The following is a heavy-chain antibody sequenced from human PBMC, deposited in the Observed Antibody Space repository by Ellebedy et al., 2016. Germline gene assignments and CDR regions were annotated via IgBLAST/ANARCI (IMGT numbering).Heavy chain of an antibody. V-gene: IGHV3-21*01. CDR3: ARSPGEWSLYDWFDP. Sequence: GESLKISCAASGFTFSSYSMNWVRQAPGEGLEWVSSISSSSSYISFADSVKGRFTVFRDNAMSSLYLQMNNLRGEDTAIYYCARSPGEWSLYDWFDPWGPGTLVTVSS. J-gene: IGHJ5*02. D-gene: IGHD3-3*01. CDR1: GFTFSSYS. CDR2: ISSSSSYI.